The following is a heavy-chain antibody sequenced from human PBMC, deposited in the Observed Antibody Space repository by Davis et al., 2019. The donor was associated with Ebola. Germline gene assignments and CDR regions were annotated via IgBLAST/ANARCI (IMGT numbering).Heavy chain of an antibody. CDR2: ISSSSSYI. Sequence: GESLKISCTGSGFAFGDYGVNWVRQAPGKGLEWVSYISSSSSYIYYADSVKGRFTVSRDNAKNSLYLQMNSLRAEDTAVYYCARSSIAARPGYYYGMDVWGQGTTVTVSS. J-gene: IGHJ6*02. D-gene: IGHD6-6*01. CDR3: ARSSIAARPGYYYGMDV. V-gene: IGHV3-21*01. CDR1: GFAFGDYG.